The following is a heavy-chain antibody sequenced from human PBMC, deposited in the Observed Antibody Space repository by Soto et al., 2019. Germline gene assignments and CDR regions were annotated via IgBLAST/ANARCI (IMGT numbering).Heavy chain of an antibody. J-gene: IGHJ5*02. CDR1: GGTFSSYA. Sequence: QVQLVQSGAEVKKPGSSVKVSCKASGGTFSSYAISWVRQAPGQGLEWMGGIIPIFGTANYAHKFQGRVTITADESTSTAYMELSSLRSEDTAVYYCARGRVQMATILNWFDPWGQGTLVTVSS. CDR3: ARGRVQMATILNWFDP. CDR2: IIPIFGTA. V-gene: IGHV1-69*01. D-gene: IGHD5-12*01.